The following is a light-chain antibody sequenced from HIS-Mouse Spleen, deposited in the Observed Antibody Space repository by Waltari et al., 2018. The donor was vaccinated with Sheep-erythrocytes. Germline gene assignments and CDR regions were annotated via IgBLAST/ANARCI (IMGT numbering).Light chain of an antibody. V-gene: IGLV3-1*01. Sequence: SYELTQPPSVSVSPGQTASITCSGDKLGDKYAYWYQQKPGQSPVLVIYQDSKRPSGIPERFSGSNSGNTATQTISGTQAMDEADYYCQAWDSSTAVFGGGTKLTVL. CDR3: QAWDSSTAV. CDR2: QDS. J-gene: IGLJ2*01. CDR1: KLGDKY.